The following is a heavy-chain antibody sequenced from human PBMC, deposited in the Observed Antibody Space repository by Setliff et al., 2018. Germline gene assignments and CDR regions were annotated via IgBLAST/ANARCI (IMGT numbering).Heavy chain of an antibody. V-gene: IGHV3-7*03. D-gene: IGHD6-19*01. CDR3: VPQGPGYGNGWWTNWFDP. CDR2: INKDGSER. CDR1: GLIFSNNW. Sequence: SLSLSWVASGLIFSNNWMSWVRQAPGKGLEWVTNINKDGSERNYVDSVKGRFTISRDNAKNSVYLQMNSLRADDTAVYYCVPQGPGYGNGWWTNWFDPWGQGTLVTVSS. J-gene: IGHJ5*02.